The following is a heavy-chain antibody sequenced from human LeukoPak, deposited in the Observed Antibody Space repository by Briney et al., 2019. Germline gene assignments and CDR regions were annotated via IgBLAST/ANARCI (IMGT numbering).Heavy chain of an antibody. CDR1: GFTFRSYW. D-gene: IGHD5-18*01. J-gene: IGHJ6*02. V-gene: IGHV3-7*05. CDR2: LKEDGSEK. Sequence: GSLRLSFAASGFTFRSYWMSWVRQAPGKGLEWVANLKEDGSEKYYVDSVKGRFTISRDNTKNSLYLQMNSLRADDTAVYYCARGGYSYTWPPSYYYGMDVWGQGTTVTASS. CDR3: ARGGYSYTWPPSYYYGMDV.